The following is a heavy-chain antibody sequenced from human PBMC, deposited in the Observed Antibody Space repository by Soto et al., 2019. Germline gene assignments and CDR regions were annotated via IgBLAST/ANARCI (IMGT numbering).Heavy chain of an antibody. CDR3: AGDRGGYCSSTCCQCFYGMDV. J-gene: IGHJ6*02. Sequence: GGSLRLSCSACGFTFSSYSMNWVRHAPGKGLEWVSSISSSSSYIYYADSVKGRVNISRDNAKNSLYLQMNRVRAEDTSVYYCAGDRGGYCSSTCCQCFYGMDVWGQGTTVTVSS. CDR2: ISSSSSYI. V-gene: IGHV3-21*01. CDR1: GFTFSSYS. D-gene: IGHD2-2*01.